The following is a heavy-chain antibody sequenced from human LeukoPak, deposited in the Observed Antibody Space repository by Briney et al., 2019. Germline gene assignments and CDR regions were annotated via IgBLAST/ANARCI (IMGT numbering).Heavy chain of an antibody. CDR3: ARLIVATTDRDY. Sequence: SETLSLTCTVSGGSISYYYWSWIRQPPGKGLEWIGNIYHTGGTNYNPSLKSRIAISVDTSKNQFSLKLSSVTAADTAVYYCARLIVATTDRDYWGQGALVTVSS. CDR1: GGSISYYY. CDR2: IYHTGGT. D-gene: IGHD5-12*01. J-gene: IGHJ4*02. V-gene: IGHV4-59*08.